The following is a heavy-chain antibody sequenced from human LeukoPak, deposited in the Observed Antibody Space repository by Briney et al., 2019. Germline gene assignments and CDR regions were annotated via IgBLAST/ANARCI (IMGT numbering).Heavy chain of an antibody. D-gene: IGHD5-24*01. Sequence: TXXLTCTVSGGSISSYYWSWIRQPPGKGLEWIGYIYYSGSTNYNPSLKSRVTISVDTSKNQFSLKLSSVTAADTAVYYCARGGDGYIPFDYWGRGTLVTVSS. CDR2: IYYSGST. V-gene: IGHV4-59*01. CDR3: ARGGDGYIPFDY. CDR1: GGSISSYY. J-gene: IGHJ4*02.